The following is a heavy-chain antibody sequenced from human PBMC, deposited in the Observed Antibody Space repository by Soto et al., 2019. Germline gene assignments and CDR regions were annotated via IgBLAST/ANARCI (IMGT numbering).Heavy chain of an antibody. CDR2: ISAYNGNT. V-gene: IGHV1-18*01. CDR1: GYTFTSYG. J-gene: IGHJ6*02. Sequence: ASVKVSCKASGYTFTSYGISWVRQAPGQGLEWMGWISAYNGNTNYAQKLQGRVTMTTDTSTSTAYMELRSLRSDDTAVYYCARDKVGATTPYYYYYYGMDVWGQGTTVTVSS. D-gene: IGHD1-26*01. CDR3: ARDKVGATTPYYYYYYGMDV.